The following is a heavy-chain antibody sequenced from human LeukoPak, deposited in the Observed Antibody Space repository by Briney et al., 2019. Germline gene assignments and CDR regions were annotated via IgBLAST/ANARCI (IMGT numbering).Heavy chain of an antibody. CDR2: ISSSSSYT. V-gene: IGHV3-11*05. CDR3: ARARSGYVDYFDH. CDR1: GFTFSDYY. Sequence: PEGSLRLSCAASGFTFSDYYMSWIRQAPGKGLEWVSYISSSSSYTNYADSVKGRFTISRDNAKNSLYLQMNSLRAEDTAVYYCARARSGYVDYFDHWGQGTLVTVSS. J-gene: IGHJ4*02. D-gene: IGHD3-3*01.